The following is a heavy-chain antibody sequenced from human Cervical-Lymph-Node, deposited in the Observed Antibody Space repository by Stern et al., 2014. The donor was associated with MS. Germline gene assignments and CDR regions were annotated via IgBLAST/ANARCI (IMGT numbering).Heavy chain of an antibody. D-gene: IGHD5-18*01. CDR2: ISSSSSYI. CDR1: GFTFSSYS. Sequence: VQLVESGGGLVKPGGSLRLSCAASGFTFSSYSMNWVRQAPGQGLEWVSSISSSSSYIYYADSVKGRFTISRDNAKNSLYLQMNSLRAEDTAVYYCARIFTGREYNYGTDYWGQGTLVTVSS. CDR3: ARIFTGREYNYGTDY. V-gene: IGHV3-21*01. J-gene: IGHJ4*02.